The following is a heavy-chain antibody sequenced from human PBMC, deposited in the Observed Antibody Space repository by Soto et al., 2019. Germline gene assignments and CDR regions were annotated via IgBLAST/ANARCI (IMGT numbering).Heavy chain of an antibody. CDR1: GFTFSSYG. CDR3: ARDDYDILTGYYTFDY. Sequence: GGSLRLSCAASGFTFSSYGMNWVRQAPGKGLEWVSSISSSSSYIYYADSVKGRFTISRDNAKNSLYLQMNSLRAEDTAVYYCARDDYDILTGYYTFDYWGQGTLVTVSS. J-gene: IGHJ4*02. CDR2: ISSSSSYI. D-gene: IGHD3-9*01. V-gene: IGHV3-21*01.